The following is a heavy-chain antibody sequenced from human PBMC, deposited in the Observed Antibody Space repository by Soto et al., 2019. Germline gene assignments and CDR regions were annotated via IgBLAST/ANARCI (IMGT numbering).Heavy chain of an antibody. Sequence: QVQLQESGPGLVKPSQTLSLTCTVSGGSISSGGYYWSWIRQHPGKGLEWIGYIYYSGSTYYNPSLKSRVNISADTSKNQFSLKLSSVTAADTAVYYCARGVAAAGTSIDYWGQGTLVTVSS. J-gene: IGHJ4*02. D-gene: IGHD6-13*01. V-gene: IGHV4-31*03. CDR3: ARGVAAAGTSIDY. CDR1: GGSISSGGYY. CDR2: IYYSGST.